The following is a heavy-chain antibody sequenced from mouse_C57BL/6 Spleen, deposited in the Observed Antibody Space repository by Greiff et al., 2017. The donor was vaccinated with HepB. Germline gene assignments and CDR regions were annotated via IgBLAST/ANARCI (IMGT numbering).Heavy chain of an antibody. CDR3: TRGDGSSYSFAY. V-gene: IGHV1-5*01. J-gene: IGHJ3*01. CDR2: IYPGNSDT. CDR1: GYTFTSYW. D-gene: IGHD1-1*01. Sequence: VQLQQSGTVLARPGASVKMSCKTSGYTFTSYWMHWVKQRPGQGLEWIGAIYPGNSDTSYNQKFKGKAKLTAVTSASTAYMELSSLTNEDSAVYYCTRGDGSSYSFAYWGQGTLVTVSA.